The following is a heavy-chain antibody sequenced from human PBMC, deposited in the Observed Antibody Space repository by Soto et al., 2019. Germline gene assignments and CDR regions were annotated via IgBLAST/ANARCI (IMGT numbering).Heavy chain of an antibody. Sequence: DVQLVESGGGLVQPGGSLRLSCVASGFTFNSHWMNWVRQAPGRGLEWVANIRQDGNNKKYVDSVKGRFTISRDNDRNSVYLQMNSLMADDTAVYYCLRDQRYYDSGAGWTYYFDHWGLGTLVTVSS. CDR1: GFTFNSHW. J-gene: IGHJ4*02. V-gene: IGHV3-7*01. CDR3: LRDQRYYDSGAGWTYYFDH. D-gene: IGHD3-10*01. CDR2: IRQDGNNK.